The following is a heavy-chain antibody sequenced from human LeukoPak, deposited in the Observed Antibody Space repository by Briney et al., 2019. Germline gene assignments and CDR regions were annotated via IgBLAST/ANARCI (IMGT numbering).Heavy chain of an antibody. CDR3: AKDGAATPEIIWFDR. CDR2: ISGSGGST. Sequence: GGSLRLSCVASGFTFSSYAMSWVRQAPGKGLEWVSAISGSGGSTFYADSVKGRFTISRDNSKKTLYLQMNSLRAEDTAVYYCAKDGAATPEIIWFDRRGQGTLVTVSS. J-gene: IGHJ5*02. CDR1: GFTFSSYA. V-gene: IGHV3-23*01. D-gene: IGHD2-15*01.